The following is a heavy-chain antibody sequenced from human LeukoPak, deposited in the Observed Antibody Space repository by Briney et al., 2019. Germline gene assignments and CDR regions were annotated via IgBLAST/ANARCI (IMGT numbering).Heavy chain of an antibody. CDR3: AKDLLAGIAARPTPHY. CDR1: GFTFSSYG. J-gene: IGHJ4*02. V-gene: IGHV3-33*06. Sequence: GGSLRLSCAASGFTFSSYGMHWVRQAPGKGLEWVAVIWYDGSNKYYADSVKGRFTISRGNSKNTLYLQMNSLRAEDTAVYYCAKDLLAGIAARPTPHYWGQGTLVTVSS. CDR2: IWYDGSNK. D-gene: IGHD6-6*01.